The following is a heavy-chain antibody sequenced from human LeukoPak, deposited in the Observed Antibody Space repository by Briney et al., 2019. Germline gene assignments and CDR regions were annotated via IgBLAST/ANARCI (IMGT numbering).Heavy chain of an antibody. CDR1: GFTFSDYD. CDR3: ARVSGEYQLLSDSYFDY. J-gene: IGHJ4*02. D-gene: IGHD2-2*01. Sequence: PGRSLRLSCAASGFTFSDYDMSWIRQAPGKGLEWVSDISSSGSTKYYADSVKGRFTISRDNAKNSLYLQMNSLRAEDTAVYYCARVSGEYQLLSDSYFDYWGQGTLVTVSS. V-gene: IGHV3-11*01. CDR2: ISSSGSTK.